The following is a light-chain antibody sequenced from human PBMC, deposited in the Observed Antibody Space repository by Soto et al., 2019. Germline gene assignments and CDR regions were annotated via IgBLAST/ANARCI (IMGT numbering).Light chain of an antibody. Sequence: RVMTQPPATLSVSPGGRATLSCRASQSISGALAWYQQKPGQAPRLLIYGASTRATSFPARFSGSGSGTDFTLTISSLQSEDFAVYYCQQYNNWPWTFGQGTKVDIK. CDR1: QSISGA. J-gene: IGKJ1*01. CDR3: QQYNNWPWT. V-gene: IGKV3-15*01. CDR2: GAS.